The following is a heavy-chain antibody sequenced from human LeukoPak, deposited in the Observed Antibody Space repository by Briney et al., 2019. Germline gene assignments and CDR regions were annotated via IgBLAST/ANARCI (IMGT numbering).Heavy chain of an antibody. CDR1: GYTFTSYG. D-gene: IGHD6-19*01. CDR3: ARIWTIAVAGKYCDY. J-gene: IGHJ4*02. Sequence: ASVKVSCKASGYTFTSYGISWVRQAPGQGLEWMGWISAYNGNTNYAQKLQGRVTMTTDTSTSTAYMELRSLRSDDTAVYYCARIWTIAVAGKYCDYWGQGTLVTVSS. CDR2: ISAYNGNT. V-gene: IGHV1-18*01.